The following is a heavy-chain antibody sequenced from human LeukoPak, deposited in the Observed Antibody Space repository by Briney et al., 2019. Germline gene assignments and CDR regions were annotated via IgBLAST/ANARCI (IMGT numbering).Heavy chain of an antibody. D-gene: IGHD3-10*01. V-gene: IGHV4-38-2*02. Sequence: SETLSLTCTVSGYSINSAYYWGWIRQPPGKGLEWIGTMYHSGIAYYNLSLKSRVTISVDTSKNQFSLKLNSVTAADTAVYYCARLTPGKNWFDPWGHGTLVTVSS. CDR2: MYHSGIA. CDR1: GYSINSAYY. CDR3: ARLTPGKNWFDP. J-gene: IGHJ5*02.